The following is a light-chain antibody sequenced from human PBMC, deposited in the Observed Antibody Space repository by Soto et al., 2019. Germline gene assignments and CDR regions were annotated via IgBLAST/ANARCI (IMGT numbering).Light chain of an antibody. Sequence: DIQMTQSPSTLSASVGDRVTITCRASQSISSWLAWYQQKPGKAPKLLIYKASSLESGVPSRFSGSGSGTEFTLTISSLEPDAFSYYQCQQYNTLQTFGQGTKVEIK. CDR2: KAS. CDR1: QSISSW. V-gene: IGKV1-5*03. CDR3: QQYNTLQT. J-gene: IGKJ1*01.